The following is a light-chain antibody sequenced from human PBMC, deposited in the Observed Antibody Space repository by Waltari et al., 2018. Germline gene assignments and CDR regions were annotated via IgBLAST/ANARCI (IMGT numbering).Light chain of an antibody. CDR2: AAS. J-gene: IGKJ2*01. CDR1: QGVTTW. Sequence: DIQMTQSPSSVSASVGDRVTITCRASQGVTTWLAWYQQKPGKAPKLLIYAASRLQSGVPSRFTGTGSGTDFTLTIRSLQPEDFATYYCQQAHTFPYTFGQGTKLEIK. V-gene: IGKV1-12*01. CDR3: QQAHTFPYT.